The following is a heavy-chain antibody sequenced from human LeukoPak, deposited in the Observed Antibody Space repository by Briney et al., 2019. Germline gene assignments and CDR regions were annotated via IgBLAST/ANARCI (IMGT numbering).Heavy chain of an antibody. D-gene: IGHD6-13*01. V-gene: IGHV4-59*12. CDR2: IYYSGST. CDR1: GGSISSYY. CDR3: ARVTLRAGVDY. J-gene: IGHJ4*02. Sequence: SSETLSLTCTVSGGSISSYYWSWIRQPPGKGLEWIGYIYYSGSTNYNPSLKSRVTISVDTSKNQFSLKLSSVTAADTAVYYCARVTLRAGVDYWGQGTLVTVSS.